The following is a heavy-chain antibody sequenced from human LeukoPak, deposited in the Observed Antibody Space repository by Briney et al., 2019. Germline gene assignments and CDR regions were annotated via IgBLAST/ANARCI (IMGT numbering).Heavy chain of an antibody. J-gene: IGHJ3*02. CDR3: TEPRVLSPGVFDI. CDR2: YSWRSGNI. D-gene: IGHD2-8*02. Sequence: PGGSLRLSCAASGFTFNNYAMHWVRQAPGKGLEWVSGYSWRSGNIGYADSVKGRFTISRDNAKNSLYLQMNSLRAEDTAFYYCTEPRVLSPGVFDIWGQGTMVTVSS. CDR1: GFTFNNYA. V-gene: IGHV3-9*01.